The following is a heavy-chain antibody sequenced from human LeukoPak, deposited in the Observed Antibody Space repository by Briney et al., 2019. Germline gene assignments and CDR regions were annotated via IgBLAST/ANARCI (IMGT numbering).Heavy chain of an antibody. CDR1: GFTFSGSA. V-gene: IGHV3-73*01. J-gene: IGHJ4*02. D-gene: IGHD2-2*01. CDR3: TSSTSYYFDY. Sequence: PGGSLRLSCAASGFTFSGSAMHWVRQASGKGLEWVGRIRSKANSYATAYAASVKGRFTISRDDSKNTADLQMNSLKTEDTAVYYCTSSTSYYFDYWGQGTLVTVPS. CDR2: IRSKANSYAT.